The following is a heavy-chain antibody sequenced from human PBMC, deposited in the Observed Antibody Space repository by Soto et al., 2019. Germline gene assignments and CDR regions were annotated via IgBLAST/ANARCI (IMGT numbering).Heavy chain of an antibody. D-gene: IGHD3-22*01. CDR1: GFTFSSYA. CDR3: ARNGHYYDSSGYLPNWFDP. J-gene: IGHJ5*02. CDR2: ISGSGGST. V-gene: IGHV3-23*01. Sequence: EVQLLESGGGLVQPGGSLRLSCAASGFTFSSYAMSWVRQAPGKGLEWVSAISGSGGSTYYADSVKGRFTISRDNSKNTLYLQMNSLRAEDTAVYYCARNGHYYDSSGYLPNWFDPWGQGTLVTVSS.